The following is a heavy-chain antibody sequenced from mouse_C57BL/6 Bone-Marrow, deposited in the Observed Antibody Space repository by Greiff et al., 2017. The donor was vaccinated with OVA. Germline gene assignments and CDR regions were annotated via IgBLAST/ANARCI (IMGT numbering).Heavy chain of an antibody. J-gene: IGHJ4*01. V-gene: IGHV1-5*01. CDR1: GYTFTSYW. CDR3: TRWGYYAMDY. CDR2: IYPGNSDT. Sequence: EVQLQQPGAELVKPGASVKMSCKTSGYTFTSYWMHWVKQRPGQGLEWIGAIYPGNSDTSYNQKFKGKAKLTAVTSASTAYMELSSLTNEDSAVYYCTRWGYYAMDYWGQGTSVTVSS.